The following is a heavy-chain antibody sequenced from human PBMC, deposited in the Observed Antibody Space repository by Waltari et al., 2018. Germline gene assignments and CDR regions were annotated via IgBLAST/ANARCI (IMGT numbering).Heavy chain of an antibody. CDR2: ISWDGGST. CDR3: AKGRRGKEEVYYYYMDV. V-gene: IGHV3-43D*04. CDR1: GFTFDDYA. D-gene: IGHD3-16*01. J-gene: IGHJ6*03. Sequence: AASGFTFDDYAMHWVRQAPGKGLEWVSLISWDGGSTYYADSVKGRFTISRDNSKNSLYLQMNSLRAEDTALYYCAKGRRGKEEVYYYYMDVWGKGTTVTVSS.